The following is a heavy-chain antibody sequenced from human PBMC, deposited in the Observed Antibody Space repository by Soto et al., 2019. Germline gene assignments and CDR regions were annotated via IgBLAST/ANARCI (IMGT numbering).Heavy chain of an antibody. J-gene: IGHJ4*02. CDR2: IYHRGST. V-gene: IGHV4-4*02. CDR3: AGMFWFGDLLFDY. D-gene: IGHD3-10*01. Sequence: PSETLSLTCAVAGGSISSSNWWSWVRQPPGKGLEWIGAIYHRGSTNYNPSLKSRVTMSLDTSKNQYSLRLSSVTAADTAVYFCAGMFWFGDLLFDYWGPGPLVNVS. CDR1: GGSISSSNW.